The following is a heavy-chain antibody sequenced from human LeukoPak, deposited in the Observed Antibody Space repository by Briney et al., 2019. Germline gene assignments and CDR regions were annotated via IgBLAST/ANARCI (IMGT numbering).Heavy chain of an antibody. CDR2: IIPIFGTA. V-gene: IGHV1-69*13. D-gene: IGHD2-2*01. Sequence: SVKVSCKASGGTFSSYAISWVRQAPGQGLEWMGGIIPIFGTANYAQKFQGRVTITADESTSTAYMELSSLRSEDTAVYYCARGSEGYCSSTSCYYYYYYMDVWGKGTTVTVSS. CDR3: ARGSEGYCSSTSCYYYYYYMDV. CDR1: GGTFSSYA. J-gene: IGHJ6*03.